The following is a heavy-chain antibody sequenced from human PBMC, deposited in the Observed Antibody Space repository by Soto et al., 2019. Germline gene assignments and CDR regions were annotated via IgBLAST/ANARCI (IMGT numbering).Heavy chain of an antibody. Sequence: QVQLVESGGGVVQPGRSLRLSCAASGFTFSSYAMHWVRQAPGKGLEWVAVISYDGSNKYYADSVKGRFTISRDNSKNTLYLQMNSLRAEDTAVYYFATFAWGGNDGPDYWGQGTLVTVSS. J-gene: IGHJ4*02. CDR2: ISYDGSNK. CDR3: ATFAWGGNDGPDY. V-gene: IGHV3-30-3*01. CDR1: GFTFSSYA. D-gene: IGHD1-1*01.